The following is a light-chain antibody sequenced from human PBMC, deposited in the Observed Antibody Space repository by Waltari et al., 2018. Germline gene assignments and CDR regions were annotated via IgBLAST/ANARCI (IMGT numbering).Light chain of an antibody. CDR3: QAWDSNTFVV. CDR2: QDK. J-gene: IGLJ2*01. V-gene: IGLV3-1*01. Sequence: SYELTQPPSVSVSPGQTATITCSGDKLGYKYASWYQQKAGQSPVLVIYQDKKRPSGIPERFSGSNSGNIATLTISGTQAVDEADYYCQAWDSNTFVVFGGGTRLTVL. CDR1: KLGYKY.